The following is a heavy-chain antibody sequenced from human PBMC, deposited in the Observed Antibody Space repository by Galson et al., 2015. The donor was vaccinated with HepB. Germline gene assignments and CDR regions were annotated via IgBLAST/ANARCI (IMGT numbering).Heavy chain of an antibody. J-gene: IGHJ6*02. V-gene: IGHV3-30*02. CDR3: ANSIAEASGYYYGMDV. CDR1: GFTFSSYG. Sequence: SLRLSCAASGFTFSSYGMHWVRQAPGKGLEWVAFIRYDGSNKYYADSVKGRFTISRDNSKNTLYLQMNSLRAEDTAVYYCANSIAEASGYYYGMDVWGQGTTVTVSS. CDR2: IRYDGSNK. D-gene: IGHD6-25*01.